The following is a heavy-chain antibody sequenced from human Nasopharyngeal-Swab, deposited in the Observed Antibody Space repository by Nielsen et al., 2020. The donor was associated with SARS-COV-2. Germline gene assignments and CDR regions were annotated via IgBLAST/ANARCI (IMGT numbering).Heavy chain of an antibody. D-gene: IGHD6-6*01. J-gene: IGHJ4*02. Sequence: SETLSLTCTVSGGSFRTGGFHWNWIRQHPGKGLEWIGYIYDSGNAYYNPSIKSRVTISVDTSQRQFSLKLASVTAADTAIYYGARGWAGHCPTNSCGDRQLDWGQGTLVVVSS. CDR3: ARGWAGHCPTNSCGDRQLD. V-gene: IGHV4-31*03. CDR2: IYDSGNA. CDR1: GGSFRTGGFH.